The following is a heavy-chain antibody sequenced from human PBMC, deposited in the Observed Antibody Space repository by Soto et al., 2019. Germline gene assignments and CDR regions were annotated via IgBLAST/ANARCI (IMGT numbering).Heavy chain of an antibody. Sequence: NLAWKSAGDANSVYPISRVRQATGQGLEWMGRIIPILGIANYAQKFQGRVTITADKSTSTAYMELSSLRSEDTAVYYCARDLRIAARRPGFDNCGQGSLVTVSS. CDR1: GDANSVYP. CDR3: ARDLRIAARRPGFDN. CDR2: IIPILGIA. J-gene: IGHJ4*02. V-gene: IGHV1-69*04. D-gene: IGHD6-6*01.